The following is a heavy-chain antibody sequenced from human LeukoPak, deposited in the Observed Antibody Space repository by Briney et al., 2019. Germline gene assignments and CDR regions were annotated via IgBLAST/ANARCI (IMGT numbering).Heavy chain of an antibody. CDR3: ARDRVQLGHNWFDP. Sequence: SETLSLNCTVSGGSISSYYWSWIRQPAGQGLEWIGRIYTSGSTNYNPSLKSRVTMSVDTSKNQFSLKLSSVTAADTAVYYCARDRVQLGHNWFDPWGQGTLVTVSS. CDR2: IYTSGST. D-gene: IGHD5-18*01. J-gene: IGHJ5*02. CDR1: GGSISSYY. V-gene: IGHV4-4*07.